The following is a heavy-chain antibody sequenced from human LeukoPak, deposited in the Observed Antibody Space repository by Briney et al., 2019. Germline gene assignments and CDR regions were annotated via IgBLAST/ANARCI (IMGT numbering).Heavy chain of an antibody. CDR3: ARDSGSNFDY. V-gene: IGHV4-59*01. Sequence: TSETLSLTCTVSGGSISSYYWNWIRQPPGKGLEWIGYIYYSGSTNYNPSLKSRVTMSLDTSKNQFSLKLSSVTAADTAVYHCARDSGSNFDYWGQGTLVTVSS. D-gene: IGHD2-15*01. J-gene: IGHJ4*02. CDR2: IYYSGST. CDR1: GGSISSYY.